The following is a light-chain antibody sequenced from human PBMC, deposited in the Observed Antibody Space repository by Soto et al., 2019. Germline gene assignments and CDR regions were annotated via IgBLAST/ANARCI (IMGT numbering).Light chain of an antibody. J-gene: IGKJ2*01. CDR2: DAS. CDR1: QDISNY. Sequence: DIQMTQSPSSLSASVGDRVTITCQASQDISNYLNWYQQKPGKAPKLLIYDASNLETGVPSRFSGSGSGTDFTFTISSLQPEDIATYYCQQSDKLPYTFGQGTKLESK. V-gene: IGKV1-33*01. CDR3: QQSDKLPYT.